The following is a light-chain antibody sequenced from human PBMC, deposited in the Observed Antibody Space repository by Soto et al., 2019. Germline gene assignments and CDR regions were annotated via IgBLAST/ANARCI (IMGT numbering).Light chain of an antibody. CDR2: GAS. CDR1: QDIRND. CDR3: LQDYNYPFT. Sequence: AIQMTQSPSSLSASVGDRVTITCRASQDIRNDLGWYQQKSGKPPKLLIYGASTLQSGVPSGFSGSRSGTDFTLTISSLQPEDFAAYYCLQDYNYPFTFGQGTKLDIK. J-gene: IGKJ2*01. V-gene: IGKV1-6*01.